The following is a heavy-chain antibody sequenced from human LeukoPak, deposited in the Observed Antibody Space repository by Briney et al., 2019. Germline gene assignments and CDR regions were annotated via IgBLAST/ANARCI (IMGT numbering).Heavy chain of an antibody. V-gene: IGHV1-8*03. D-gene: IGHD6-6*01. J-gene: IGHJ5*02. CDR3: ARVRKTYSSSLGYNWFDP. CDR1: GYTFTSYD. CDR2: MNPNSGNT. Sequence: ASVKVSCKASGYTFTSYDINWVRQATGQGLEWMGWMNPNSGNTGYAQKFQGRVTITRNTSISTAYMELSSLRSEDTAVYYCARVRKTYSSSLGYNWFDPWGQGTLVTVSS.